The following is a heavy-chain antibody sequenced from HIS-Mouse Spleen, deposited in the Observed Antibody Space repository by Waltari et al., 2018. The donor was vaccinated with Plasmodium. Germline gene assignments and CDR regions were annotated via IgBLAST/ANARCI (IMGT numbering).Heavy chain of an antibody. CDR2: IKQDGSEK. V-gene: IGHV3-7*01. CDR3: ASSWYWYFDL. CDR1: GFTFSNYW. Sequence: EVQLVEPGGGLVQPGGSLRLSWDASGFTFSNYWMSWVRQAPGKGLEWVANIKQDGSEKYYVDSVKGRFTISRDNAKNSLYLQMNSLRAEDTAVYYCASSWYWYFDLWGRGTLVTVSS. J-gene: IGHJ2*01. D-gene: IGHD6-13*01.